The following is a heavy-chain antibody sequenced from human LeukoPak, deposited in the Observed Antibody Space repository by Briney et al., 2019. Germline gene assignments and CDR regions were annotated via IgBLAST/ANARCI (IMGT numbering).Heavy chain of an antibody. J-gene: IGHJ4*02. V-gene: IGHV1-24*01. D-gene: IGHD5-18*01. CDR3: ATNPRIQLWLSFDY. CDR1: GYTLTELS. Sequence: ASVKVSCKVSGYTLTELSMHWVRQAPGKGLEWMGGFDPEDGETIYAQKFQGRVTMTEDTSTDTAYMEPSSLRSEDTAVYYCATNPRIQLWLSFDYWGQGTLVTVSS. CDR2: FDPEDGET.